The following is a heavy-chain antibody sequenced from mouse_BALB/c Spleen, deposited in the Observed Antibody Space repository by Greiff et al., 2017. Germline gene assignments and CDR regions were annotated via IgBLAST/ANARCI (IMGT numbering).Heavy chain of an antibody. J-gene: IGHJ2*01. CDR3: ARGLFDY. CDR1: GYSFTSYW. CDR2: IDPSDSET. V-gene: IGHV1S126*01. Sequence: VQRVESGPQLVRPGASVKISCKASGYSFTSYWMHWVKQRPGQGLEWIGMIDPSDSETRLNQKFKDKATLTVDKSSSTAYMQLSSPTSEDSAVYYCARGLFDYWGQGTTLTVSS.